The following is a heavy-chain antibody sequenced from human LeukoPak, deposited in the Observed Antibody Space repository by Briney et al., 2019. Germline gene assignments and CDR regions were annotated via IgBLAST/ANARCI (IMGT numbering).Heavy chain of an antibody. D-gene: IGHD3-9*01. J-gene: IGHJ4*02. Sequence: GGSLRLSCAASGFTFSSYAMSWVRQAPGKGLEWVSAISGSGGSTYYADSVKGRFTISRDNSKNTLSLQMNSLRAEDTAVYYCAKGSYYDILTGYYQPPSFDYWGQGTLVTVSS. V-gene: IGHV3-23*01. CDR1: GFTFSSYA. CDR3: AKGSYYDILTGYYQPPSFDY. CDR2: ISGSGGST.